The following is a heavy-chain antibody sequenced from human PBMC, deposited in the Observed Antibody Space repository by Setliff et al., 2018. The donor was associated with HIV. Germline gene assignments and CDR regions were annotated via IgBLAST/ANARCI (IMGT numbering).Heavy chain of an antibody. J-gene: IGHJ4*02. D-gene: IGHD3-10*01. CDR3: VRRTDYYGSGSESSFDY. V-gene: IGHV4-61*09. CDR2: IYTSGCT. CDR1: GGSIGSGYYY. Sequence: SETLSLTCTVSGGSIGSGYYYWSWIRQPAGKGLEWIGHIYTSGCTNYNPSLKSRVTISVDTSKNHFSLILTSVTAADTAVYYCVRRTDYYGSGSESSFDYWGQGTLVTVSS.